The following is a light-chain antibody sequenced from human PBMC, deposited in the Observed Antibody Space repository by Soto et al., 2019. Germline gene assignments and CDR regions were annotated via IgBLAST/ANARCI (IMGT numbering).Light chain of an antibody. CDR3: SSYTTNGVGV. J-gene: IGLJ2*01. CDR2: NVS. V-gene: IGLV2-14*03. CDR1: DSDVGGYNY. Sequence: QSVLTQPASVSGSPGQSITISCTGTDSDVGGYNYVSWYQHHPGNAPKVMIYNVSYRPSGVSNRFSGSNSGNTASLTISGXXXXXXXDYYCSSYTTNGVGVFGGGTKV.